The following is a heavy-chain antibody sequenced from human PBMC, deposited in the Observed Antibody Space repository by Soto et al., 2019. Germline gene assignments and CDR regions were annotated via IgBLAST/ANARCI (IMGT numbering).Heavy chain of an antibody. D-gene: IGHD3-16*01. CDR2: IYYSGNT. CDR1: GGSISSGYY. V-gene: IGHV4-31*03. Sequence: PSETLSLTCTVSGGSISSGYYWSWIRQYPGKGLEWIGYIYYSGNTYYNPSLKSRVAISLDTSKSQFSLKLDSVTAADTAVYYCARDAPVELRVTPSMDVWGQGTTVTVSS. J-gene: IGHJ6*02. CDR3: ARDAPVELRVTPSMDV.